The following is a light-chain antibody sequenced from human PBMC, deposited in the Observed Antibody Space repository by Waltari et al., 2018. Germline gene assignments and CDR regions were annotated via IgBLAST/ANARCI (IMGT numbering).Light chain of an antibody. J-gene: IGLJ2*01. CDR2: QDN. V-gene: IGLV3-1*01. CDR3: QAWDRNTYVV. Sequence: SYELTQPPSVSVSPGQTASITCHGAKLEDKYASWYQQKPSQSPILVIYQDNRRPSGIPERFSGSTSGNTATLTISGTQAMDEADYYCQAWDRNTYVVFGGGTKLTVL. CDR1: KLEDKY.